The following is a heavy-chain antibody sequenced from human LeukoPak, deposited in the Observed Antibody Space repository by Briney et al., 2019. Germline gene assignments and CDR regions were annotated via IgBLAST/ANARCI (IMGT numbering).Heavy chain of an antibody. CDR3: ARDLTGYSSGPTGY. Sequence: GGSLRLSCAASGFTFSSYWMSWVRQAPGKGLEWVANIKQDGSEKYYVDSVKGRFTISRDNAKNSLYLQMNSLRAEDTAVYYCARDLTGYSSGPTGYWGQGTMVTVSS. CDR2: IKQDGSEK. CDR1: GFTFSSYW. V-gene: IGHV3-7*01. J-gene: IGHJ4*02. D-gene: IGHD6-19*01.